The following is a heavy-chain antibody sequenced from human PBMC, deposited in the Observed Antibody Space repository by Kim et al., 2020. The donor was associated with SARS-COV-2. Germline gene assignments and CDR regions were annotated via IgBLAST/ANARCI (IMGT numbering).Heavy chain of an antibody. J-gene: IGHJ4*02. CDR1: GGSISSYY. V-gene: IGHV4-4*07. D-gene: IGHD3-22*01. Sequence: SETLSLTCTVSGGSISSYYWSWIRQPAGKGLEWIGRIYTSGSTNYNPSLKSRVTMSVDTSKNQFSLKLSSVTAADTAVYYCARSRPAYYYDSSGYYYFDYWGQGTLVTVSS. CDR2: IYTSGST. CDR3: ARSRPAYYYDSSGYYYFDY.